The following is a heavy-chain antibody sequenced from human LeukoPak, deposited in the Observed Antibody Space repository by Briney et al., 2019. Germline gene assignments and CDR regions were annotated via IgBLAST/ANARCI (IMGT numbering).Heavy chain of an antibody. J-gene: IGHJ5*02. CDR2: IFFSEST. D-gene: IGHD3-10*01. CDR1: GGSLSSGGYY. V-gene: IGHV4-31*03. Sequence: PSQTLSLTCTVSGGSLSSGGYYWSYTRQHPGKGLGWIRFIFFSESTYYNPSLKSRVTISVDTSKNQFSLKLSSVTAADTAVYYCASHGSGPYNWFDPWGQGTLVTVSS. CDR3: ASHGSGPYNWFDP.